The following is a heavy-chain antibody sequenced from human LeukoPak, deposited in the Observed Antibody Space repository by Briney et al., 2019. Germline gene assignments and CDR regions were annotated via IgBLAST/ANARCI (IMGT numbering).Heavy chain of an antibody. Sequence: SVKVSCKASGYTFTCYYIHWVRQATCHGIEWMGWITPNRGATNFAQKFQGGVTMTRDTSISTAYMELSRLTSDDTAVYYCARRVTGTTSQAFDIWGQGTMISVSP. CDR2: ITPNRGAT. V-gene: IGHV1-2*02. CDR1: GYTFTCYY. D-gene: IGHD1-20*01. CDR3: ARRVTGTTSQAFDI. J-gene: IGHJ3*02.